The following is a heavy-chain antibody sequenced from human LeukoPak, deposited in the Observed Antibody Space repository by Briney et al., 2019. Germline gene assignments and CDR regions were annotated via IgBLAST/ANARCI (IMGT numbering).Heavy chain of an antibody. CDR1: GASVSSSH. D-gene: IGHD1-26*01. V-gene: IGHV4-59*02. CDR3: SEGYLEPFDH. J-gene: IGHJ4*01. CDR2: LSYTGKT. Sequence: SETLSLTCLVSGASVSSSHWNWIRQFPGKGLEWIGCLSYTGKTDYNPSLTGRVTISLGTSKNQVSLKLRSVTAADTAVYYCSEGYLEPFDHWGHGILVTVSS.